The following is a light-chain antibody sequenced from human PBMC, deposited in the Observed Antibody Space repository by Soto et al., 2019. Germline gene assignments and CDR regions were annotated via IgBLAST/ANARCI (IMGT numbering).Light chain of an antibody. J-gene: IGLJ2*01. V-gene: IGLV1-40*01. Sequence: QSVLTQPPSVSGAPGQRVIISCTGSNSNIGAGYDVHWYQQLPGTAPKLLIYGNNNRPSGVPDRFSGSKSGTSASLAITGLQAEDEADYYYQSYDSSLSGYVVFGGGTKLTLL. CDR2: GNN. CDR1: NSNIGAGYD. CDR3: QSYDSSLSGYVV.